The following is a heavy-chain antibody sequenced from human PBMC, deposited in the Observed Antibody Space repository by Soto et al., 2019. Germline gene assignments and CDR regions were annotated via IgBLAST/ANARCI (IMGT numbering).Heavy chain of an antibody. D-gene: IGHD2-15*01. V-gene: IGHV1-2*02. CDR3: ARGDVRVVASFDP. CDR2: INPNSGGT. J-gene: IGHJ5*02. CDR1: GYTFTDYY. Sequence: ASVKVSCKASGYTFTDYYIHWVRQAPGQGLEWMGWINPNSGGTNYAQKFQGRVTMTRDTFISTAYMELSRLISDDTAVYYCARGDVRVVASFDPWGQGALVTVSS.